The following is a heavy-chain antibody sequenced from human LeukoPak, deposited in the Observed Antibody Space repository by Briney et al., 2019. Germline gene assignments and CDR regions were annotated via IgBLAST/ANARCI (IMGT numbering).Heavy chain of an antibody. V-gene: IGHV1-2*02. D-gene: IGHD3-22*01. CDR1: GYTFTGNY. J-gene: IGHJ4*02. CDR2: INPNGGGT. Sequence: GASVKVSCKASGYTFTGNYMHWVRQAPGQGLEWMGWINPNGGGTNTAQKFQGRVTMTRDTSITTAYMELSRLRSDDTAVYYCARGRTSYFDSSADYWGQGTLVTVSS. CDR3: ARGRTSYFDSSADY.